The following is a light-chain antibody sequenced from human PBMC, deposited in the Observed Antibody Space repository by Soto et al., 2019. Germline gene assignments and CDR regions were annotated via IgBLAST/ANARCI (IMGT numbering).Light chain of an antibody. V-gene: IGKV1-39*01. CDR1: QSISSY. J-gene: IGKJ5*01. Sequence: DIQMTQSPSSLSASVGDRVTITCRASQSISSYLNWYQQKPGKAPKLLIYAASSLQSGAPSRYSGSGSGTEIVHTIRGLSAEYAATYYHQHGNRPPWTFGQGTQLEIK. CDR2: AAS. CDR3: QHGNRPPWT.